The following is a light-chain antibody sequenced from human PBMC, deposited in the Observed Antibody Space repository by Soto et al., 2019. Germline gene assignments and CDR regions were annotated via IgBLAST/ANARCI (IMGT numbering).Light chain of an antibody. CDR3: KSYAGSNTYV. CDR2: EAT. V-gene: IGLV2-8*01. J-gene: IGLJ1*01. Sequence: SVLTQPPSVPGSPGQSITVSCTGTSSDIGASNFVWWYQHLPGRAPKVIIFEATNRPSGVSDRFSGSKSGSTASLTVSGLQAADEADYFCKSYAGSNTYVFGSGTKVTVL. CDR1: SSDIGASNF.